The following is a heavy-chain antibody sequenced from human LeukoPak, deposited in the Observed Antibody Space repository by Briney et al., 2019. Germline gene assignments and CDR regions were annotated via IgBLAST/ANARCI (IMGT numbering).Heavy chain of an antibody. Sequence: PGGSLRLSCAASGFTFSHYAMHWVRQAPGQGLDWVAVISYDGTNKYYADSVKGRFTISRDNSKNTLYLQMNSLRAEDTAVYYCARGTVLRLNYWGQGTLVTVSS. CDR1: GFTFSHYA. CDR3: ARGTVLRLNY. V-gene: IGHV3-30*03. CDR2: ISYDGTNK. J-gene: IGHJ4*02. D-gene: IGHD3-3*01.